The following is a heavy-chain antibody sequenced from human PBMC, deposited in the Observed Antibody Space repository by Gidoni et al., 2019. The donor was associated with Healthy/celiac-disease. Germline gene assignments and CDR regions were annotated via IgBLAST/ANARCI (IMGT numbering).Heavy chain of an antibody. J-gene: IGHJ3*02. V-gene: IGHV3-49*05. Sequence: EVQLVESGGGLVKPGRSLRLSCTASGFTFGDYAMSWFRQAPGKGLEWVGFIRSKAYGGTTEYAASVKGRFTISRDDSKSIAYLQMNSLKTEDTAVYYCTRAASGSYRDDAFDIWGQGTMVTVSS. CDR2: IRSKAYGGTT. CDR1: GFTFGDYA. D-gene: IGHD1-26*01. CDR3: TRAASGSYRDDAFDI.